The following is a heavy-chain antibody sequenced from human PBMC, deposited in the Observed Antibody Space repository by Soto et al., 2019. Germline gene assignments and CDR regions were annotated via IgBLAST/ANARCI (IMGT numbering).Heavy chain of an antibody. J-gene: IGHJ6*02. CDR1: SGSISSTSYY. V-gene: IGHV4-39*01. CDR3: ARQGRNTKIVLVKHYAADF. D-gene: IGHD3-22*01. CDR2: IYYDGTT. Sequence: PSETLSLTCTVSSGSISSTSYYWAWIRQPPGKGLEWIGAIYYDGTTYYTESLKSRVSISVYTSKNQFSLKVNSVTAADTAVYFCARQGRNTKIVLVKHYAADFWGHGTAVSFSS.